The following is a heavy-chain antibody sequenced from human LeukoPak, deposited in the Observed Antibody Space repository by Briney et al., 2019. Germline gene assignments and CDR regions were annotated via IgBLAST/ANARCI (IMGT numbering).Heavy chain of an antibody. CDR1: GGSISSYY. J-gene: IGHJ3*02. V-gene: IGHV4-59*01. CDR3: ANLTGGDDAFDI. CDR2: IFYTGST. D-gene: IGHD4-23*01. Sequence: SETLSLTCTVSGGSISSYYWSWLWQPPGKGLEWIGYIFYTGSTNYNPSLKGRVTISVLTSKNRFSLKLSSVTAADTAVYYCANLTGGDDAFDIWGQGTMVTVSS.